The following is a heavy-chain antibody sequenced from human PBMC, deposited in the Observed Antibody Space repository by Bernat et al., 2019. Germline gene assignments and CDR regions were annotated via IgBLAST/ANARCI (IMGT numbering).Heavy chain of an antibody. J-gene: IGHJ4*02. Sequence: QVQLVQSGAEVKKPGASVKVSCKASGYTFTSYGISWVRQAPGQGLERMGWISAYNGNTNYAQKLQGRVTMTTDTSTSTDYMELRSLRSDDTAVYYCARRQYYDSSGYYYVGFDYWGQGTLVTVSS. CDR2: ISAYNGNT. CDR1: GYTFTSYG. CDR3: ARRQYYDSSGYYYVGFDY. D-gene: IGHD3-22*01. V-gene: IGHV1-18*01.